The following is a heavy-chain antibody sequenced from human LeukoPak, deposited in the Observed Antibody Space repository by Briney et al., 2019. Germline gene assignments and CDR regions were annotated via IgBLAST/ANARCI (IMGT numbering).Heavy chain of an antibody. CDR2: ISYSGST. V-gene: IGHV4-59*01. D-gene: IGHD2/OR15-2a*01. Sequence: PSETLSLTCTVFGGSISSYYWSWIRQPPGKGLEWIGYISYSGSTNCNPSLKSRVTISEDTSKNQFSLKLSSVTAADTAVYYCARSHYGNTDTNYYMDVWGKGTSVTVSS. CDR1: GGSISSYY. J-gene: IGHJ6*03. CDR3: ARSHYGNTDTNYYMDV.